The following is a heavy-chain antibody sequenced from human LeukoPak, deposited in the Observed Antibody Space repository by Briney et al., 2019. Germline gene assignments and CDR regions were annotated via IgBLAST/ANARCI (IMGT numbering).Heavy chain of an antibody. J-gene: IGHJ4*02. Sequence: GGSLRLSCAASGFTFSSYSMNWVRQAPGKGLEWVSYISSSSSTIYYADSMKGRFTISRDNAKNSLYLQMNSLRAEDTAVYYCARENPYGSGSPNLDYWGQRTLVTVSS. CDR3: ARENPYGSGSPNLDY. CDR2: ISSSSSTI. CDR1: GFTFSSYS. V-gene: IGHV3-48*04. D-gene: IGHD3-10*01.